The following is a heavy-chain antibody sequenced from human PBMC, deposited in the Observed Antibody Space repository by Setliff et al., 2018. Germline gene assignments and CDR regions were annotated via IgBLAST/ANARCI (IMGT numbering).Heavy chain of an antibody. V-gene: IGHV4-38-2*02. CDR2: LFDGGSA. CDR1: GYSISNGFY. CDR3: ARDPHYDPTYSLPGHAFDF. Sequence: SETLSLTCAVSGYSISNGFYWGWIRQSPVKGLEWIGSLFDGGSAYYSPSLKSRASIALDASKNQFALKLTSATAADTAVYYCARDPHYDPTYSLPGHAFDFWGQGIMVTVSS. J-gene: IGHJ3*01. D-gene: IGHD3-22*01.